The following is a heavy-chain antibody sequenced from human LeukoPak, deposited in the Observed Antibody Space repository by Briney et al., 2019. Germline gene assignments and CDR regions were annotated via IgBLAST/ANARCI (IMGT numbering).Heavy chain of an antibody. CDR3: ARIKSSGWYKYHYYYIDV. CDR1: GGSISSHY. V-gene: IGHV4-59*11. J-gene: IGHJ6*03. Sequence: ASETLSLTCAVSGGSISSHYWSWIRQPPGKGLEWVAHIYYSGSTNYSPALKSRVTISVDTSKDQFSVKLSSVTAADAAVYYCARIKSSGWYKYHYYYIDVWGKGTPVTVSS. D-gene: IGHD6-19*01. CDR2: IYYSGST.